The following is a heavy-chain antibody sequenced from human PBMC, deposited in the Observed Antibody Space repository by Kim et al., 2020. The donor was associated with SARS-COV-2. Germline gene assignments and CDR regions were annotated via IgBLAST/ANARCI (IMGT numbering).Heavy chain of an antibody. J-gene: IGHJ4*02. Sequence: GGSLRLSCAASGFTFSSYAMHWVRQAPGKGLEWVAVISYDGSNKYYVDSVKGRFTISRDNSKNTLYLQMNSLRAEDTAVYYCARKYYFDYWGQGTLVTVSS. CDR2: ISYDGSNK. CDR3: ARKYYFDY. V-gene: IGHV3-30*04. CDR1: GFTFSSYA.